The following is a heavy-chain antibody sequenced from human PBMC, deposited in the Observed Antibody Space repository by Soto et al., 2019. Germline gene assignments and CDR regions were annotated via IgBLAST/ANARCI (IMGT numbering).Heavy chain of an antibody. D-gene: IGHD6-13*01. J-gene: IGHJ1*01. CDR3: ARDLGSSWYPEYFQH. CDR1: GFTFSSYS. CDR2: ISSSSSTI. Sequence: GGSLRLSCAASGFTFSSYSMNWVRQAPGKGLEWVSYISSSSSTIYYADSVKGRFTISRDNAKNSLYLQMNSLRAEDTAVYYCARDLGSSWYPEYFQHWGQGALVTVSS. V-gene: IGHV3-48*01.